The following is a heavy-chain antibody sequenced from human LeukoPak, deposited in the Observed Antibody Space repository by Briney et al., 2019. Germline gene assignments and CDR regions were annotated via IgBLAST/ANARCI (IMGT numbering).Heavy chain of an antibody. V-gene: IGHV4-30-2*01. CDR2: IYHSGST. CDR1: GGSISSGGYY. J-gene: IGHJ5*02. Sequence: PSQTLSLTCTVSGGSISSGGYYWSWIRQPPGKGLEWIGYIYHSGSTYYNPSLKSRVTISVDRSKNQFSLKLSSVTAADTAVYYCARGSGGYCSSTSCPYNWFDPWGQGTLVTVSS. D-gene: IGHD2-2*01. CDR3: ARGSGGYCSSTSCPYNWFDP.